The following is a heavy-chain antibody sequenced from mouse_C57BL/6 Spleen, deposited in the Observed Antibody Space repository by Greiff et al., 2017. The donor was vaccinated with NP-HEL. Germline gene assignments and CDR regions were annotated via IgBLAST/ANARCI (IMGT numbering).Heavy chain of an antibody. CDR1: GFTFSDYG. V-gene: IGHV5-17*01. Sequence: DVHLVESGGGLVKPGGSLKLSCAASGFTFSDYGMHWVRQAPEKGLEWVAYISRGSSTIYYADTVKGRFTISRDNAKNTLFLQMTSLRSEETAMYYCAELGGFAYWGQGTLVTVSA. CDR2: ISRGSSTI. J-gene: IGHJ3*01. CDR3: AELGGFAY. D-gene: IGHD4-1*01.